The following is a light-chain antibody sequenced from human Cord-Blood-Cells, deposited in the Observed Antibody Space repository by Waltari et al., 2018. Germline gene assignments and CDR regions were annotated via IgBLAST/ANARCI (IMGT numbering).Light chain of an antibody. V-gene: IGLV3-19*01. J-gene: IGLJ1*01. CDR3: NSRDSSGNHYV. CDR2: GKN. CDR1: SLRRYY. Sequence: SSELTQDTAVSVALGQTVRISCQGDSLRRYYASWYQQKQGQAPVLVSYGKNNRPSGIPDRFSGSSSGNTASLTITGAQAEDEADYYCNSRDSSGNHYVFGTGTKVTVL.